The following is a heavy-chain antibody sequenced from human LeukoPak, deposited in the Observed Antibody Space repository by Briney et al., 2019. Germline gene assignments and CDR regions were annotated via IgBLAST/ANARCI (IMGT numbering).Heavy chain of an antibody. V-gene: IGHV4-34*01. CDR3: AGVKKAPTFDY. Sequence: SETLSLTCAVYGESFSGYYWSWIRQPPGKGLEWIGEINHSGSTNYNPSLKSRVTISVDTSKNQFSLKLSSVTAADTAVYYCAGVKKAPTFDYWGQGTLVTVSS. J-gene: IGHJ4*02. CDR1: GESFSGYY. CDR2: INHSGST.